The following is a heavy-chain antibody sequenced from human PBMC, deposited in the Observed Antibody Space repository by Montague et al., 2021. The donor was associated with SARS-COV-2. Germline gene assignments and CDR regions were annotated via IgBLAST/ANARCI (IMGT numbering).Heavy chain of an antibody. CDR3: AREVVTFDSWSNSFRADYFDR. CDR2: IYSSSTEII. V-gene: IGHV4-4*07. D-gene: IGHD3-3*01. CDR1: DGPISSYY. J-gene: IGHJ4*02. Sequence: SETLSLTCTISDGPISSYYCSWMRRPAGKGLEWIGRIYSSSTEIINYNPFLNSRVTMSMDTSKKQFSLHLTSVTAADTAVYYCAREVVTFDSWSNSFRADYFDRWGQGTLVTVSS.